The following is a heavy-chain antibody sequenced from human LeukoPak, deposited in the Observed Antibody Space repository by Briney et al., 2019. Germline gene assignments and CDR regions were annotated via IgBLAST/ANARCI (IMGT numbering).Heavy chain of an antibody. V-gene: IGHV1-2*02. CDR1: GYTFSDYY. CDR3: ARTGYSDEYDY. D-gene: IGHD5-18*01. J-gene: IGHJ4*02. CDR2: ISPHSGGT. Sequence: ASVKVSCKTSGYTFSDYYVNWVRQAPGQGLEWMGWISPHSGGTIYAQKFQDRVTITRDTSISTVYMDLNRLTSDDTAVYYCARTGYSDEYDYWGPGTLVTVSS.